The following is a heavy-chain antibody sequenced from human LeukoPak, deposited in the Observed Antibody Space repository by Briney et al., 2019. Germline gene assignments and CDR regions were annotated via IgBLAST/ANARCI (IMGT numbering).Heavy chain of an antibody. CDR3: ARRNDYGDYEPCDY. D-gene: IGHD4-17*01. V-gene: IGHV4-34*01. J-gene: IGHJ4*02. Sequence: SETLSLTCAVYGGSFSGYYWNWIRQPPGKGLEWIGEINHSGGTNYNPSLKSRVTISEDTSKNQFSLELTSVTAADTAVYYCARRNDYGDYEPCDYWGQGTLVTVSS. CDR2: INHSGGT. CDR1: GGSFSGYY.